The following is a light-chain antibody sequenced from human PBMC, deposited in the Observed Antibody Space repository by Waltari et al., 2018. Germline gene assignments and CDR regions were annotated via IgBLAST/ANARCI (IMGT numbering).Light chain of an antibody. CDR1: QNLSSNF. V-gene: IGKV3-20*01. CDR3: QQYGTSPYT. Sequence: IVLTQSPGTLSLSPGDKASLSSKASQNLSSNFLAWYRQRPGQPPGLIIHGAAKRAAGIPDTFSGSGSGTDFTLTISRLEAEDSAVYYCQQYGTSPYTFGQGTKVEIK. CDR2: GAA. J-gene: IGKJ2*01.